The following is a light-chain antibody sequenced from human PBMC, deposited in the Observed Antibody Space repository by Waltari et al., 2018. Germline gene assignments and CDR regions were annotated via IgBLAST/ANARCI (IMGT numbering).Light chain of an antibody. Sequence: DIVMTQSPDSLAVSLGERATINCKSSQSVLYSSNNKNNLAWYQQKPRQPPKLLIYWPSTRESEVPDRFSGSGSWTDFTLTIISLQAEDVAVYYCQQYYITPWTFGQGTKVEI. CDR1: QSVLYSSNNKNN. CDR2: WPS. CDR3: QQYYITPWT. V-gene: IGKV4-1*01. J-gene: IGKJ1*01.